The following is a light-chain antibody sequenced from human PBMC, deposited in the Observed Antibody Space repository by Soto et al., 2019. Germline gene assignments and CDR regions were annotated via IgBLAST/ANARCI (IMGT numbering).Light chain of an antibody. V-gene: IGKV3-11*01. CDR2: DAS. CDR3: QLRTNRLT. Sequence: EIVLTQSPATLSLSPGERATLSCRASQRVSSYLAWYQQKPGQAPRLLIYDASNRATGIPARFSGSGSGTGFTLTISSLEPEDFAVYYCQLRTNRLTFGGGTKVEIK. J-gene: IGKJ4*01. CDR1: QRVSSY.